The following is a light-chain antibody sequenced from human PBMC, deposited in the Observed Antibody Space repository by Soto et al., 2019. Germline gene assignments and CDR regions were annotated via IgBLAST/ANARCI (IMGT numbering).Light chain of an antibody. CDR2: GIS. J-gene: IGKJ5*01. Sequence: ERVMTPAPATLSVSPGEIATLSCRAGQSGNSNYLAWYQQKPGQAPRLLIYGISKRATDIPDRFSGSGSGTECTLTISRLQPEDFATQYCQQHGQWPITFGQGTRLEIK. CDR3: QQHGQWPIT. CDR1: QSGNSN. V-gene: IGKV3D-15*01.